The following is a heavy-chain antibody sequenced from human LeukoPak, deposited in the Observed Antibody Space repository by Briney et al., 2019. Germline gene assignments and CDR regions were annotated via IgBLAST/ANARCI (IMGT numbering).Heavy chain of an antibody. CDR2: INPNSGGT. D-gene: IGHD5-24*01. CDR1: GYTFTGYY. V-gene: IGHV1-2*02. Sequence: ASVKVSCKGSGYTFTGYYMHSVRQAPGQGLEWMGWINPNSGGTNYAQKFQGRVTMTRDTSISTAYMELSRLRSDDTAVYYCVRRIPGYNYVYWGQGTLVTVSS. CDR3: VRRIPGYNYVY. J-gene: IGHJ4*02.